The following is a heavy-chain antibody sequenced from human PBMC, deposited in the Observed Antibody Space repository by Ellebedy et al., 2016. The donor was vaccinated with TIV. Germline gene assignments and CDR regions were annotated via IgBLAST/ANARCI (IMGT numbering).Heavy chain of an antibody. CDR3: AKDRMALMRLYYFDY. V-gene: IGHV3-7*03. CDR2: IKQDGSEK. D-gene: IGHD5-24*01. J-gene: IGHJ4*02. CDR1: GFTFSSYW. Sequence: GESLKISXAASGFTFSSYWMSWVRQAPGKGLEWVANIKQDGSEKSYVDSVKGRFTISRDNAKNSLYLQMNSLRAEDTAVYYCAKDRMALMRLYYFDYWGQGTLVTVSS.